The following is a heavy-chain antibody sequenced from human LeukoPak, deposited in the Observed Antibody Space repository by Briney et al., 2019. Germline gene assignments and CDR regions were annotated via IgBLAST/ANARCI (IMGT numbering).Heavy chain of an antibody. CDR3: ARWYSVGWNYYFDL. V-gene: IGHV1-69*04. CDR1: GGTFSSYA. J-gene: IGHJ2*01. D-gene: IGHD1-7*01. Sequence: ASVKVSCKASGGTFSSYAISWVRQAPGQGLEWMGRINPILGIANYAQKFQGRVTITADKSTSTAYMELSSLRSEDTAVYYCARWYSVGWNYYFDLWGRGTLVTVSS. CDR2: INPILGIA.